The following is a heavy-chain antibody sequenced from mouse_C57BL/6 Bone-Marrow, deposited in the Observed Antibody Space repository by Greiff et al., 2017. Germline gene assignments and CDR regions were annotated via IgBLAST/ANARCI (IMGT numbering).Heavy chain of an antibody. CDR3: AEITTGLDY. CDR1: GYTFTDYN. CDR2: INPNNGGT. Sequence: EVQLKQSGPELVKPGASVKMSCKASGYTFTDYNMHWVKQSHGKSLEWIGYINPNNGGTSYNQKFKGKATLTVNKSSSTAYMELRSLTSEDSAVYYCAEITTGLDYWGQGTTLTVSS. D-gene: IGHD1-1*01. V-gene: IGHV1-22*01. J-gene: IGHJ2*01.